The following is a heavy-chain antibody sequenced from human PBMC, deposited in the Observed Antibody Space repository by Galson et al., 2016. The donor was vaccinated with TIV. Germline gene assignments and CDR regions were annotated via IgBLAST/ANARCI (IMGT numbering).Heavy chain of an antibody. CDR2: ISDGGNT. CDR1: GLSVSNNY. CDR3: ARDRVMDATYYYYYYGMDV. Sequence: SLRLSSASSGLSVSNNYMTWVRQAPGKGPEWVSLISDGGNTYYSDSVRGRFTISRDKSKNTLHLQMSSLRAEDTAVYYCARDRVMDATYYYYYYGMDVWGQGTSVTVSS. D-gene: IGHD2-8*01. V-gene: IGHV3-66*02. J-gene: IGHJ6*02.